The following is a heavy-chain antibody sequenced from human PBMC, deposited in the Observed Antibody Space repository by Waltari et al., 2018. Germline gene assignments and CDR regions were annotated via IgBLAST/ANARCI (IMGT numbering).Heavy chain of an antibody. CDR2: IYYSGST. V-gene: IGHV4-39*01. CDR1: GGSISSSSYY. Sequence: QLQLQESGPGLVKPSETLSLTCTVSGGSISSSSYYWGWIRQPPGKGLEWIGSIYYSGSTYYNPSLKGRVTISVDTSKNQFSLKLSSVTAADTAVYYCARHDSSGYYGDGGRLFDYWGQGTLVTVSS. D-gene: IGHD3-22*01. CDR3: ARHDSSGYYGDGGRLFDY. J-gene: IGHJ4*02.